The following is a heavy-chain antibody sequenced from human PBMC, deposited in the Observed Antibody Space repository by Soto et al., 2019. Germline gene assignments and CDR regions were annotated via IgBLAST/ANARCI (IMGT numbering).Heavy chain of an antibody. Sequence: SETLSLTCVVYGGSFSSYYWTWIRQPPGKGLEWIGEINHSGSTNYNPSLKSRVTISVDTSKNQFSLKLSSVTAADTAVYYCARINDWFGELSDYWGQGTLVTVSS. J-gene: IGHJ4*02. V-gene: IGHV4-34*01. CDR1: GGSFSSYY. CDR2: INHSGST. D-gene: IGHD3-10*01. CDR3: ARINDWFGELSDY.